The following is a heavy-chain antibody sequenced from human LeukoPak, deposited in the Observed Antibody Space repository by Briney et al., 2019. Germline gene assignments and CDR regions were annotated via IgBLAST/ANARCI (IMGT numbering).Heavy chain of an antibody. CDR1: GFTFSSYA. Sequence: GGSLRLSCAASGFTFSSYAMHWVRQAPGKGLEYVSAISTNGGNTYYANSVKGRFTISRDNSKNTVYLQMGSLRPEDTAVYYCAGGLATRAGGSDYWGQGTLVTVSS. CDR2: ISTNGGNT. V-gene: IGHV3-64*01. D-gene: IGHD3-10*01. J-gene: IGHJ4*02. CDR3: AGGLATRAGGSDY.